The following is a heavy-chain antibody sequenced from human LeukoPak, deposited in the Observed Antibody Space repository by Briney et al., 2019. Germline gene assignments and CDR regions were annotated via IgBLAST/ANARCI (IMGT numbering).Heavy chain of an antibody. CDR2: TYPGDSDT. Sequence: KYGESLKISCKGSGYSFTNYWIAWERQMPGKGLEWMGITYPGDSDTRYSPSFQGQVTISADKSISTAYLQWSSLEASDTAMYYCARHQGSNYGLDVWGQGTTVTVSS. CDR1: GYSFTNYW. CDR3: ARHQGSNYGLDV. V-gene: IGHV5-51*01. D-gene: IGHD6-13*01. J-gene: IGHJ6*02.